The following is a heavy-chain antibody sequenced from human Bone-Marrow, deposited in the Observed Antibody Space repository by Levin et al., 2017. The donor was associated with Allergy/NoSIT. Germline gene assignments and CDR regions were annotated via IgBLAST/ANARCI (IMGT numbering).Heavy chain of an antibody. D-gene: IGHD6-6*01. CDR3: VRDGGSSIRDYYYGMDV. Sequence: GGSLRLSCAASGFMYNRYLMHWVRQAPGKGLEWVAIISYDGSNRFYADSVKGRFTISRENSENTLYLEMNSLRVEDTGVYHCVRDGGSSIRDYYYGMDVWGQGTSVTVSS. CDR2: ISYDGSNR. V-gene: IGHV3-30*04. CDR1: GFMYNRYL. J-gene: IGHJ6*02.